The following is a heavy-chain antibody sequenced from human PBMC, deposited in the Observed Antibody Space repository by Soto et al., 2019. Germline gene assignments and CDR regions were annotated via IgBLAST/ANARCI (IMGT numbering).Heavy chain of an antibody. Sequence: PSETLSLTCTVSGGSISSYYWSWIRQPPGKGLEWIGYIYYSGSTNYNPSLKSRVTISVDTSKNQFSLKLSSVTAADTAVYYCARVRYSSSWYGSQGYYYGMDVWGQGTTVTVSS. CDR2: IYYSGST. V-gene: IGHV4-59*01. D-gene: IGHD6-13*01. CDR1: GGSISSYY. CDR3: ARVRYSSSWYGSQGYYYGMDV. J-gene: IGHJ6*02.